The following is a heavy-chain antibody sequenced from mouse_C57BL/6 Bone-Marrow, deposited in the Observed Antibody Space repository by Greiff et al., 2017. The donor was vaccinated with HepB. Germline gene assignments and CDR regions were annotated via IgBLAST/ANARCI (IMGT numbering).Heavy chain of an antibody. CDR1: GYSFTSYY. CDR2: IYPGSGNT. D-gene: IGHD1-1*01. CDR3: ARSRDYYGSGDFAY. J-gene: IGHJ3*01. V-gene: IGHV1-66*01. Sequence: LLESGPELVKPGASVKISCKASGYSFTSYYIHWVKQRPGQGLEWIGWIYPGSGNTKYNEKFKGKATLTADTSSSTAYMQLSSLTSEDSAVYYCARSRDYYGSGDFAYWGQGTRVTVSA.